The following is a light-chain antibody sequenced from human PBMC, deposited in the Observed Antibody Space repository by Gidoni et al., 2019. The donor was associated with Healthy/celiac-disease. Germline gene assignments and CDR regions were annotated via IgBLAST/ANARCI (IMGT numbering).Light chain of an antibody. CDR3: QQYNNWPPIT. Sequence: EIVMTQSPATLSVSPGERATLSCRASQSVSSNLAWYQQKPCQAPRRLIYGASTRATGIPARFSGSGSGTEFTLTISILQSEDFAVYYCQQYNNWPPITFGQGTRLEIK. CDR1: QSVSSN. CDR2: GAS. V-gene: IGKV3-15*01. J-gene: IGKJ5*01.